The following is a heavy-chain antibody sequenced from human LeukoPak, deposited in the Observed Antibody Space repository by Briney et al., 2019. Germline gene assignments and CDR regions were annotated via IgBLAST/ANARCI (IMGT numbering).Heavy chain of an antibody. D-gene: IGHD6-19*01. CDR2: INPSDGSR. CDR1: GYTFTNYY. Sequence: GASVKISCKAAGYTFTNYYMHWVRQAPGQGLEWMGIINPSDGSRSYAQKFQGRVTMTRDTSKSTVYMELSSLRSEDTAAYYCVRAYNREAVTGPTNAPFDYWGQGTLVRVSS. J-gene: IGHJ4*02. V-gene: IGHV1-46*01. CDR3: VRAYNREAVTGPTNAPFDY.